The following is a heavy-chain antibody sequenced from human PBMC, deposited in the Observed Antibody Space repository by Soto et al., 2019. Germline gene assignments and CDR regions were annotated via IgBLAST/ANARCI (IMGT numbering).Heavy chain of an antibody. D-gene: IGHD5-12*01. J-gene: IGHJ5*02. CDR3: ERDAIVATISPAYNWFDP. CDR2: IYYSGST. V-gene: IGHV4-31*03. Sequence: SETLSLTCTVSGGSISSGGYYWSWIRQHPGKGLEWIGYIYYSGSTYYNPSLKSRVTISVDTSKNQFSLKLSSVTAADTAVYYCERDAIVATISPAYNWFDPWGQGTLVTVSS. CDR1: GGSISSGGYY.